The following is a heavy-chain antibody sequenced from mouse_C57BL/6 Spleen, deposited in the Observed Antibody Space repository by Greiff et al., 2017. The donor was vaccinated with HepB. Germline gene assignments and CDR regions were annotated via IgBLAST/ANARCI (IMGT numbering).Heavy chain of an antibody. J-gene: IGHJ4*01. Sequence: VQLQQSGPELVKPGASVKISCKASGYAFSSSWMNWVKQRPGKGLEWIGRIYPGDGDTNYNGKFKGKATLTADKSSSTAYMQLSSLTSEDSAVYFCASSDYDHYYAMDYWGQRTSVTVSS. V-gene: IGHV1-82*01. D-gene: IGHD2-4*01. CDR3: ASSDYDHYYAMDY. CDR1: GYAFSSSW. CDR2: IYPGDGDT.